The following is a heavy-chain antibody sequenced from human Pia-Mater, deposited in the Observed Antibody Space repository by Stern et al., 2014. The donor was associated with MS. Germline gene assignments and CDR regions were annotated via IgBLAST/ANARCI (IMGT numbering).Heavy chain of an antibody. CDR1: GYTITSNY. Sequence: QVQLVQSGAEVKKPGASVKVSCKTSGYTITSNYLHWVRQAPGQGVERMGMINPGLGSTTYAQNFQGRVSMTSGTSTSTVYMELSSLRSEDTAIYYCARQYCDSTTCSFYFDYWGQGTLVTVSA. J-gene: IGHJ4*02. V-gene: IGHV1-46*01. CDR3: ARQYCDSTTCSFYFDY. CDR2: INPGLGST. D-gene: IGHD2/OR15-2a*01.